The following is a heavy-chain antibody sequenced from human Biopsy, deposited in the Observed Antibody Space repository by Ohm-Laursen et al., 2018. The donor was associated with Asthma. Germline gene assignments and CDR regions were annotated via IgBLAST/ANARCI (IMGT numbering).Heavy chain of an antibody. CDR3: AKDVFPGWELRRGPDY. Sequence: SLRFSCAASGFTFSNYGMHWVRQAPGKGLDWMAVISFDGSNKNYTDSVKGRFIISRDNSRNTLHLQMNSLRAEDTAVYYCAKDVFPGWELRRGPDYWGQGTLVTVSS. D-gene: IGHD1-26*01. J-gene: IGHJ4*02. V-gene: IGHV3-30*18. CDR2: ISFDGSNK. CDR1: GFTFSNYG.